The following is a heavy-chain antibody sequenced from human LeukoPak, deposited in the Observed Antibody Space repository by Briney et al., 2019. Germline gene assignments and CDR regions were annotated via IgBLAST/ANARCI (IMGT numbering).Heavy chain of an antibody. CDR1: GYSISSDCY. J-gene: IGHJ5*02. D-gene: IGHD3-3*01. Sequence: SETLSLTCAVSGYSISSDCYWGWIRQPPGKGLEWIGSIYHSGTTYYNPSLKSRATISVDTSKNQFSLKLTSVTAADTAVYYCARQSRLVILGVANHWFDPWSQGTLVTVSS. V-gene: IGHV4-38-2*01. CDR3: ARQSRLVILGVANHWFDP. CDR2: IYHSGTT.